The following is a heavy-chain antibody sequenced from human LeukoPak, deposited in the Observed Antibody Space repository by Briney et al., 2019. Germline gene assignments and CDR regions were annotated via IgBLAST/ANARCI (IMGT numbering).Heavy chain of an antibody. D-gene: IGHD2-21*02. V-gene: IGHV3-7*01. Sequence: PGGSLRLSCVVSGFTFYRCWMNWVRQAPGKGLEWVAHINPDGRDTYYVDSVKGRFTISRDNAQNSMYLQMNSLRVEDTAVYYCTSWGDTTAEYFQRWGQGTLVTVSS. CDR3: TSWGDTTAEYFQR. CDR1: GFTFYRCW. CDR2: INPDGRDT. J-gene: IGHJ1*01.